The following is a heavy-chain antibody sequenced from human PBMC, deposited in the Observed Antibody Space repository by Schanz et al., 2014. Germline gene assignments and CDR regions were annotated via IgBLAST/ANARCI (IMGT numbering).Heavy chain of an antibody. CDR2: IWFDGTNK. CDR1: GFTLSSYG. V-gene: IGHV3-33*01. CDR3: ARPSDSSWYMDV. D-gene: IGHD2-21*02. Sequence: QVQLVESGGGVVQPGRSLRLSCSASGFTLSSYGMHWVRQAPGKGLEWLAVIWFDGTNKYNADSVKGRFTISRDTSKNTLYLLLNSLRAEDTAVYYCARPSDSSWYMDVWGKGTTVTVSS. J-gene: IGHJ6*03.